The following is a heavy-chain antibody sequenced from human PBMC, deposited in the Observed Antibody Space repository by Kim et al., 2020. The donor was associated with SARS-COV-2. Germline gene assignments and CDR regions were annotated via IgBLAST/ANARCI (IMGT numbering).Heavy chain of an antibody. CDR3: ARALASNIPYDAFDI. Sequence: GGSLRLSCAASGFTFSSYAMHWVRQAPGKGLEWVAVISYDGSNKYYADSVKGRFTISRDNSKNTLYLQMNSLRAEDTAVYYCARALASNIPYDAFDIWGQGTMVTVSS. CDR1: GFTFSSYA. J-gene: IGHJ3*02. V-gene: IGHV3-30*04. CDR2: ISYDGSNK. D-gene: IGHD2-2*02.